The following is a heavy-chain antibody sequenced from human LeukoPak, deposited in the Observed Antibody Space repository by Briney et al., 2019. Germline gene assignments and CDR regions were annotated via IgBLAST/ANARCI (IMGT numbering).Heavy chain of an antibody. CDR1: GFTFSSYW. V-gene: IGHV3-7*01. J-gene: IGHJ4*02. D-gene: IGHD5-12*01. Sequence: GGSLRLSCEASGFTFSSYWMNWVRQAPGKGLEWVANIKQDGSEKYYVDSVKGRFTISGDNAKNSLYLQMNSLRAEDRAVYYCAREGIVATTGHFDYWGQGTLVTVSS. CDR2: IKQDGSEK. CDR3: AREGIVATTGHFDY.